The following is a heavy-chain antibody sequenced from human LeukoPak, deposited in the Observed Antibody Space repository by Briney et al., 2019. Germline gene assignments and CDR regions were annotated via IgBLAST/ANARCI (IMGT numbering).Heavy chain of an antibody. CDR1: GGTFSSYA. J-gene: IGHJ4*02. V-gene: IGHV1-69*04. CDR2: IIPISGIA. D-gene: IGHD4-23*01. Sequence: ASVKVSCKASGGTFSSYAISWVRQAPGQGLEWMGRIIPISGIANYAQKFQGRVTITADKSTSTAYMELSSLRSEDTAVYYCVSFSATVVTGSYWGQGTLVTVSS. CDR3: VSFSATVVTGSY.